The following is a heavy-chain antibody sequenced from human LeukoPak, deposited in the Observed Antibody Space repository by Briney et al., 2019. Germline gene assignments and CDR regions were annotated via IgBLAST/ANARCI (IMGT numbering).Heavy chain of an antibody. V-gene: IGHV3-21*01. Sequence: GGSLRLSCAASGFTFSGYSMNWIRQAPGKGLEWVSSISSSSSYIYYADSVKGRFTISRDNAKNSLSLHMNSLRAEDPAVYFCARDPRSVGATPFDYWGQGTLVTVSS. CDR3: ARDPRSVGATPFDY. J-gene: IGHJ4*02. CDR1: GFTFSGYS. CDR2: ISSSSSYI. D-gene: IGHD1-26*01.